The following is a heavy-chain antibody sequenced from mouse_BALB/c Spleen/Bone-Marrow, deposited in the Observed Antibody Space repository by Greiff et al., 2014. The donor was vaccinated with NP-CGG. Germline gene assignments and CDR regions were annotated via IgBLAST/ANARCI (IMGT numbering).Heavy chain of an antibody. V-gene: IGHV1-80*01. Sequence: QVHVKQSGAELVRPGSSVKISCKGSGYPFSSYWMNWVKQRPGQGLEWIGQIYPGDGETNYNGKFKGNATLTADKSSSTAYMQLISLTSEDSAVYFCARKYGDYWGQGTTLTVSS. CDR1: GYPFSSYW. CDR3: ARKYGDY. J-gene: IGHJ2*01. D-gene: IGHD2-10*02. CDR2: IYPGDGET.